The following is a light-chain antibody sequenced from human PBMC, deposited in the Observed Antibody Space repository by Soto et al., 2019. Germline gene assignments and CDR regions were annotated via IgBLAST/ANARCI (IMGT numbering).Light chain of an antibody. Sequence: DIQLTQSPPTLSASVGDRVTITCRASQSIRYYLAWYQQMPGKAPKLLIYGASSLQSGVPSRFSGSGSGTEFTLTISSLQPDDFATYFCQDHHSYSPTFGQGT. CDR1: QSIRYY. CDR2: GAS. CDR3: QDHHSYSPT. J-gene: IGKJ1*01. V-gene: IGKV1-5*01.